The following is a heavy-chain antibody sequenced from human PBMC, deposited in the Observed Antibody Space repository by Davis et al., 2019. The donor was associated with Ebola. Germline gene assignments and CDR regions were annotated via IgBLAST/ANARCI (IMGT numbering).Heavy chain of an antibody. D-gene: IGHD6-13*01. V-gene: IGHV2-70*01. Sequence: SGPTLVKPTQTLTLTCSFSGFSLSTTGMCVSWIRQPPGKALEWLAAIDWDDDKYYSTSLRTRLTVSRDTSKDQVVLTMTNMDTADTGTYYCARMTAAGIFYYYGMDVWGQGTMVTVSS. J-gene: IGHJ6*02. CDR3: ARMTAAGIFYYYGMDV. CDR2: IDWDDDK. CDR1: GFSLSTTGMC.